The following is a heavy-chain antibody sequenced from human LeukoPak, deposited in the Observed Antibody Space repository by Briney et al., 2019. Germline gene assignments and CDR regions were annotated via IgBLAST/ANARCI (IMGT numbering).Heavy chain of an antibody. J-gene: IGHJ4*02. D-gene: IGHD2-2*01. V-gene: IGHV3-30*18. Sequence: GRSLRLSCAASGFTFSSFAMHWVRQAPGKGLEWVAAISYGGINKYYADSVKGRFTISRDNSKYTLYMQMNSLRAEDTALYYCSKTPGDCSATSCPGADWGQGTLVTVSS. CDR2: ISYGGINK. CDR1: GFTFSSFA. CDR3: SKTPGDCSATSCPGAD.